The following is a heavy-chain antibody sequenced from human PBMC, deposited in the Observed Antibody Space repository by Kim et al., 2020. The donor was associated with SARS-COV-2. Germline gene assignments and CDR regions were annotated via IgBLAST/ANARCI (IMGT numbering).Heavy chain of an antibody. J-gene: IGHJ3*02. CDR1: GIIVSSNY. CDR3: TRTIVGSTYDAFDI. CDR2: IYSGGST. D-gene: IGHD1-26*01. V-gene: IGHV3-53*01. Sequence: GGSLRLSCAASGIIVSSNYMSWVRQAPGKGPEWVSIIYSGGSTYYADSVKGRFTISRHSSENTLFLLMNNLRAEDTALHYCTRTIVGSTYDAFDIWGQGTTVTVSS.